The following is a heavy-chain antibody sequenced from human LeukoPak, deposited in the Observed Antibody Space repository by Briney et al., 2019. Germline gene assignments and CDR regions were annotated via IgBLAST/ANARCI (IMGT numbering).Heavy chain of an antibody. CDR2: IYYSEST. J-gene: IGHJ4*02. CDR3: ARATPNPRDIWGSYRPYYFDY. Sequence: SETLSLTCTVSGGSVSSGSYYWSWIRQPPGKGLEWIGYIYYSESTNYNPSLKSRVTISVDTSKNQFSLKLSSVTAADTAVYYCARATPNPRDIWGSYRPYYFDYWGQGTLVTVSS. CDR1: GGSVSSGSYY. V-gene: IGHV4-61*01. D-gene: IGHD3-16*02.